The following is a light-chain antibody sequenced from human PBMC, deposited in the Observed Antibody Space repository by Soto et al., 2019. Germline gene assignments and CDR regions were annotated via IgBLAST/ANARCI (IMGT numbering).Light chain of an antibody. CDR3: QQTSSLPLT. CDR1: QGITSW. V-gene: IGKV1-12*01. CDR2: AAS. J-gene: IGKJ4*01. Sequence: DIQMTQSPSSVSASVGDRVTITCRASQGITSWLAWYQQNPGRAPKLLIYAASSLQSGVPSRFSGSGSETYFTLTISSLQPEDFATYYCQQTSSLPLTFGGGTKVEIK.